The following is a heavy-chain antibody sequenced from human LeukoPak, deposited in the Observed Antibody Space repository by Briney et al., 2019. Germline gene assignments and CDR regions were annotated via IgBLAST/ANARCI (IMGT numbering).Heavy chain of an antibody. CDR3: ARPREEGTAMGLRAFDI. CDR2: IYPGDSDV. CDR1: GYSFTTYW. J-gene: IGHJ3*02. Sequence: GESLKISCKGSGYSFTTYWIGWVRQVPGKGLEWMGIIYPGDSDVRYSPSFQGQVTILVDKSISTAYLQWSSLKASDTAMYYCARPREEGTAMGLRAFDIWGQGTMVTVSS. D-gene: IGHD5-18*01. V-gene: IGHV5-51*01.